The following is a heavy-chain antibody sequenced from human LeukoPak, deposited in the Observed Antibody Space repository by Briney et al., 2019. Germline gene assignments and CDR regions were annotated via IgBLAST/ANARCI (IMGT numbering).Heavy chain of an antibody. J-gene: IGHJ6*02. CDR3: ARGAMVVATRSFYYGMDI. Sequence: SETLSLTCIVSGGSISSGDFYWSWIRQPPGKGLEWIGYFFYSGSTYYNPSLKSRVTISVDTSKNQFSLKLSSVTAADTAVYYCARGAMVVATRSFYYGMDIWGQGTTVTVSS. V-gene: IGHV4-30-4*01. D-gene: IGHD2-15*01. CDR2: FFYSGST. CDR1: GGSISSGDFY.